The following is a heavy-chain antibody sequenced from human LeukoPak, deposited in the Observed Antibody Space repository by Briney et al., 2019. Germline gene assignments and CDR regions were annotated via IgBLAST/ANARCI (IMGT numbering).Heavy chain of an antibody. Sequence: PSQTLSLTCTVSGGSISSGDYYWSWIRQPPGKGLEWIGYIYYSGSTYYNPSLKSRVTISVDTSKNQFSLKLSSVTAADTAVYCCAPAVLGSNWFDPWGQGTLVTVSS. V-gene: IGHV4-30-4*08. CDR1: GGSISSGDYY. CDR2: IYYSGST. CDR3: APAVLGSNWFDP. D-gene: IGHD3-16*01. J-gene: IGHJ5*02.